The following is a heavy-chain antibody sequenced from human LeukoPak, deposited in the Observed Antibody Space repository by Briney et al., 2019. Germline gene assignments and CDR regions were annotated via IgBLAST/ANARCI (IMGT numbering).Heavy chain of an antibody. J-gene: IGHJ4*02. D-gene: IGHD3-3*01. CDR1: GGTFSSYA. CDR3: VREDLQTLDY. V-gene: IGHV1-69*01. CDR2: YIPIFGTS. Sequence: SVKVSCKASGGTFSSYAISWVRQAPGQGLDWMGGYIPIFGTSNYAQKFRGRVTITADESTSTAFMELSGLRSEDTAMYFCVREDLQTLDYWGQGTLVTVSS.